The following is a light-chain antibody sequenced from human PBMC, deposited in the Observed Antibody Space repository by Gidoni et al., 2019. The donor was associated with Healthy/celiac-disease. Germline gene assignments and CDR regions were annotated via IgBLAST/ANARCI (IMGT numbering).Light chain of an antibody. CDR3: QQYYSTPRT. V-gene: IGKV4-1*01. J-gene: IGKJ1*01. Sequence: DIVIPPSPNPLALSLGERATIKCKSSQSVLYSSNNKNYLAWYQQKPGQPPKLLIYWASTRESGVPDRFSGSGSGTDFTLTISSLQAEDVAVYYCQQYYSTPRTFGQGTKVEIK. CDR1: QSVLYSSNNKNY. CDR2: WAS.